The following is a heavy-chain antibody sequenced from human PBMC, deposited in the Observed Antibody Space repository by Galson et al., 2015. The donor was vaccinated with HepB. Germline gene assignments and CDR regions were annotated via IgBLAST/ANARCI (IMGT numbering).Heavy chain of an antibody. CDR2: ISYDGSNK. D-gene: IGHD6-13*01. CDR3: AKAGRSSSWYEVWSSSSNDAFDI. V-gene: IGHV3-30*18. CDR1: GFTFSSYG. Sequence: SLRLSCAASGFTFSSYGMHWVRQAPGKGLEWVAVISYDGSNKYYADSVKGRFTISRDNSKNTLYLQMNSLRAEDTAVYYCAKAGRSSSWYEVWSSSSNDAFDIWGQGTMVTVSS. J-gene: IGHJ3*02.